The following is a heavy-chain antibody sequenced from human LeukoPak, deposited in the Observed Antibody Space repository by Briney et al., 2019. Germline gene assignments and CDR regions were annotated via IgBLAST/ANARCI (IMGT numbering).Heavy chain of an antibody. CDR1: GGSVNSGSYS. CDR3: AREYSSSLDV. V-gene: IGHV4-61*01. CDR2: IYYSGST. D-gene: IGHD6-13*01. Sequence: SETLSLTCTVSGGSVNSGSYSWTWIRQPPGKGLEWIGYIYYSGSTNYNPSLKSRVTISADTSKNQSSLKLNSVTATDTAVYFCAREYSSSLDVWGQGTTVTVSS. J-gene: IGHJ6*02.